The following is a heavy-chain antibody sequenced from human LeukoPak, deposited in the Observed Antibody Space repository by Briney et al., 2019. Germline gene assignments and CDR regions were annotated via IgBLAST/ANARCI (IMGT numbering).Heavy chain of an antibody. Sequence: GASVKVSCKVSGYTLTELSMHWVRQAPGKGLEWMGGFDPEDGETIYAQKFQGRVTITADKSTSTAYMELSSLRSDDTAVYYCAREELLWFGELLSSRHYYYMDVWGKGTTVTISS. CDR1: GYTLTELS. J-gene: IGHJ6*03. CDR2: FDPEDGET. D-gene: IGHD3-10*01. V-gene: IGHV1-24*01. CDR3: AREELLWFGELLSSRHYYYMDV.